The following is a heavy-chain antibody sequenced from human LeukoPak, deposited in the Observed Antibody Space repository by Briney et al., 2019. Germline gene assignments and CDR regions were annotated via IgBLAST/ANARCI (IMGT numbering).Heavy chain of an antibody. V-gene: IGHV3-21*01. CDR1: GFTFSSYS. CDR2: ISSSSSYI. CDR3: ARDNPQGSYRTISETRFGVLPYYYYGMDV. Sequence: GGSLRLSCAASGFTFSSYSMNWVRQAPGKGLEWVSSISSSSSYIYYAGSVKGRFTISRDNAKNSLYLQMNSLRAEDTAVYYCARDNPQGSYRTISETRFGVLPYYYYGMDVWGQGTTVTVSS. J-gene: IGHJ6*02. D-gene: IGHD3-10*01.